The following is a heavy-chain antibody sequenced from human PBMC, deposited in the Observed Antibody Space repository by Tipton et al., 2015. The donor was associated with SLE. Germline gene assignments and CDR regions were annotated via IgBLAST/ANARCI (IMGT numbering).Heavy chain of an antibody. Sequence: TLSLTCAVYGGSFSGYYWSWIRQPPGKGLEWIGEINHSGSTNYNPSLKSRITISVDTSKNQFSLKLSSVTAADTAVYYCGRRGQLLVTRLFYYHQDGWGKGTTVT. D-gene: IGHD2-2*01. CDR2: INHSGST. J-gene: IGHJ6*03. CDR1: GGSFSGYY. V-gene: IGHV4-34*01. CDR3: GRRGQLLVTRLFYYHQDG.